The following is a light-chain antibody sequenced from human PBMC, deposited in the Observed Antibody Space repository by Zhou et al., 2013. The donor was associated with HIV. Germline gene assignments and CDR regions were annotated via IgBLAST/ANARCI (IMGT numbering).Light chain of an antibody. CDR2: DAS. V-gene: IGKV3-15*01. J-gene: IGKJ2*01. CDR1: QNIDNR. CDR3: QVXGFWPPQHT. Sequence: EIVLTQSPATLSVSPGERATLFCRASQNIDNRLAWYQQRPGQGPRLLIFDASARATGIPVRFSGGGSGTEFTLTISRLQSEDVAMYFCQVXGFWPPQHTFGQGTKLES.